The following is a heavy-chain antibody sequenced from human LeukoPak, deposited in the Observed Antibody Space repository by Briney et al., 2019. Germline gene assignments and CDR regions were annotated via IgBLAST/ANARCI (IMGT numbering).Heavy chain of an antibody. CDR3: AKGRGGSYSEFDY. V-gene: IGHV3-74*01. J-gene: IGHJ4*02. D-gene: IGHD1-26*01. Sequence: GGSLRLSCAASGFTFSSYWMHWVRQAPGKGLVWVSRINTDGSSTSYADSVKGRFTISRDNSKNTLYLQMNSLRAEDTAVYYCAKGRGGSYSEFDYWGQGTLVTVSS. CDR1: GFTFSSYW. CDR2: INTDGSST.